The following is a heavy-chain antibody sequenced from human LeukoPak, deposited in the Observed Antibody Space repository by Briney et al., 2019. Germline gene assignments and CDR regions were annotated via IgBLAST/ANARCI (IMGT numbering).Heavy chain of an antibody. D-gene: IGHD6-6*01. CDR1: GGSISSSSYY. CDR3: ATQPRSSSSDY. V-gene: IGHV4-39*07. Sequence: PSETLSLTCTVSGGSISSSSYYWGWIRQPPGKGLEWIGYIYHSGSTYYNPSLKSRVTISVDRSKNQFSLKLSSVTAADTAVYYCATQPRSSSSDYWGQGTLVTVSS. CDR2: IYHSGST. J-gene: IGHJ4*02.